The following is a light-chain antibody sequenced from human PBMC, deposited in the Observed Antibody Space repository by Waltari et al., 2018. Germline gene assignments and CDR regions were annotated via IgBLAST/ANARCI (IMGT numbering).Light chain of an antibody. CDR2: DNN. CDR3: GTWDNSLSGGV. CDR1: SSNIGKNF. V-gene: IGLV1-51*01. J-gene: IGLJ3*02. Sequence: QSVLTQPPSVSAAPGQKVTIPCSGSSSNIGKNFVCWYQQLPGTAPKLLIYDNNKRPSGIPDRFSGSKSGTSATLGITGLQTGDEADYYCGTWDNSLSGGVFGGGTKLTVL.